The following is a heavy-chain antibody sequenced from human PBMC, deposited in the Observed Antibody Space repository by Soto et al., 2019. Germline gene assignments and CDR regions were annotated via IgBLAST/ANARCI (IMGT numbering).Heavy chain of an antibody. CDR1: GGSISSGDYY. V-gene: IGHV4-30-4*01. D-gene: IGHD2-15*01. CDR3: ARVPRRYCSGGSCYSARNFDY. Sequence: SETLSLTCTVSGGSISSGDYYWFWIRQPPGKGLEWIGYIYYSGTTYYNPSLKSRVTISVDTSKNQFSLKVSSVTAADTAVYYCARVPRRYCSGGSCYSARNFDYWGQGTLVTAPQ. CDR2: IYYSGTT. J-gene: IGHJ4*02.